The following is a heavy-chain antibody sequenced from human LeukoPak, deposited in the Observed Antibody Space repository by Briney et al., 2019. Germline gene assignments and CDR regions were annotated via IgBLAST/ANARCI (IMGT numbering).Heavy chain of an antibody. J-gene: IGHJ4*02. CDR1: GGSFSDYY. D-gene: IGHD4-11*01. Sequence: PSETLSLTCAVYGGSFSDYYWSWIRQPPGKGLEWIGEINHSGSTNYNPSLKSRVTISVDTSKNQFSLKLSSVTAADTAVYYCARGYSNYGGLFDYWGQGTLVTVSS. V-gene: IGHV4-34*01. CDR3: ARGYSNYGGLFDY. CDR2: INHSGST.